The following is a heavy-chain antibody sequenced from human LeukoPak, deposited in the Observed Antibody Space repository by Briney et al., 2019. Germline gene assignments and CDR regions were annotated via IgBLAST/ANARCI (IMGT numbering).Heavy chain of an antibody. J-gene: IGHJ4*02. Sequence: GGSLRLSCAASGFTFSSYDMNWVRQAPGKGLEWISYISNSGSSIFYADSVKGRITVSRDNAKNSLYLQMNSLRAEDTAVYYCAREPTDWGPRDYWGQGTLVTVSS. D-gene: IGHD3-16*01. V-gene: IGHV3-48*03. CDR1: GFTFSSYD. CDR3: AREPTDWGPRDY. CDR2: ISNSGSSI.